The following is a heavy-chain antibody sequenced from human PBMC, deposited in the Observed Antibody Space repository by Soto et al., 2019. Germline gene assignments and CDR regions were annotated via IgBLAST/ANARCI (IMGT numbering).Heavy chain of an antibody. D-gene: IGHD4-17*01. CDR3: ARRRPVYGDPDSYYFDY. CDR2: FDPEDGET. V-gene: IGHV1-24*01. CDR1: GYTLTELS. J-gene: IGHJ4*02. Sequence: GASVKVSCKVSGYTLTELSMHWVRQAPGKGLEWMGGFDPEDGETIYAQKFQGRVTMTEDTSTDTAYMELSSLRSDDTAVYYCARRRPVYGDPDSYYFDYWGQGTLVTVSS.